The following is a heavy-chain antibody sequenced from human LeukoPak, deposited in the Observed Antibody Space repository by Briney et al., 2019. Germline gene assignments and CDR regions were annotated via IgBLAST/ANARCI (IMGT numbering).Heavy chain of an antibody. J-gene: IGHJ3*02. CDR1: GGSISSGSYY. CDR3: ARDPPYDFWSGFSDAFDI. D-gene: IGHD3-3*01. Sequence: PSETLSLTCTVSGGSISSGSYYWSWIRQPAGKGLEWIGRIYTSGSINYNPSLKSRVTISVDTSKNQFSLKLSSVTAADTAVYYCARDPPYDFWSGFSDAFDIWGQGTMVTVSS. CDR2: IYTSGSI. V-gene: IGHV4-61*02.